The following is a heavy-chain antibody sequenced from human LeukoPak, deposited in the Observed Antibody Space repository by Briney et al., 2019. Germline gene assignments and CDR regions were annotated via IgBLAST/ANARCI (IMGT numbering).Heavy chain of an antibody. J-gene: IGHJ4*02. V-gene: IGHV4-39*07. CDR1: GASFNSDDQY. CDR3: ARDPQHVRRRGRIIAAAGTYPGGSEAGFDY. D-gene: IGHD6-13*01. Sequence: SQTLSLTCTVSGASFNSDDQYWNWIRQSPGKGLEWIGSIYYSGSTYYNPSLKSRVTISVDTSKNQFSLKLSSVTAADTAVYYCARDPQHVRRRGRIIAAAGTYPGGSEAGFDYWGQGTLVTVSS. CDR2: IYYSGST.